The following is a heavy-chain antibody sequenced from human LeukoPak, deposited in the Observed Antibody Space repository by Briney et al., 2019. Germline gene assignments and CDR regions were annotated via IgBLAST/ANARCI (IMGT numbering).Heavy chain of an antibody. Sequence: GASVKVSCKASGFAFTNYGFSWVRQAPGQGLEWMGWIIAYNGDTNYAQSLQDRVTMTTDTATSTAYMELRSLRSDDTAVYHCARAVASYYYGSGISRIDYWAQGTLVTVSS. CDR3: ARAVASYYYGSGISRIDY. D-gene: IGHD3-10*01. CDR2: IIAYNGDT. CDR1: GFAFTNYG. J-gene: IGHJ4*02. V-gene: IGHV1-18*01.